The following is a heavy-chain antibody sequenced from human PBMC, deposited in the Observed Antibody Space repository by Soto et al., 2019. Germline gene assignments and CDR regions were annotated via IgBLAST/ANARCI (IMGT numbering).Heavy chain of an antibody. V-gene: IGHV5-51*06. CDR3: ARYQLDTELNGSGSYLSAFDI. CDR1: GYSFTSYW. Sequence: GESLKISCKGSGYSFTSYWIGWVRQMPGKGLEWMGIIYPGDSDTRYSPSFQGQVTISADKSISTAYLQWCSLKASDTAMYYCARYQLDTELNGSGSYLSAFDIWGQGTMVTVSS. J-gene: IGHJ3*02. D-gene: IGHD3-10*01. CDR2: IYPGDSDT.